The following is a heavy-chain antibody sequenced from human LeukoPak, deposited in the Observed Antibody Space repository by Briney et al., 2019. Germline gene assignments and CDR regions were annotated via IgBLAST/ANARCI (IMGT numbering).Heavy chain of an antibody. D-gene: IGHD3-10*01. Sequence: SETLSLTCTVSGGSFSSDAYCWSWLRQAPGQGLEASGYIYYSASTNYNPSLNSRVTISVDTSRNQFSLKLSSVSATATPLSYFARVEWLGELSPFAIWGEGKMVTVSA. CDR2: IYYSAST. CDR3: ARVEWLGELSPFAI. V-gene: IGHV4-61*08. CDR1: GGSFSSDAYC. J-gene: IGHJ3*02.